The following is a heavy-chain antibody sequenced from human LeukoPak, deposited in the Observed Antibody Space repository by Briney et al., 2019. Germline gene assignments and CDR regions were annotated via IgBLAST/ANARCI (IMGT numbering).Heavy chain of an antibody. CDR2: ISAYNGNP. J-gene: IGHJ5*02. CDR3: ARYPYDSSARGNP. D-gene: IGHD3-22*01. Sequence: GASVKVSCKASGYTFTSYGISWVRQAPGQGLEWMGWISAYNGNPNYAQKLQGRVTMTRDTSISTAYMELSRLRSDDTAVYYCARYPYDSSARGNPWGQGTLVTVSS. V-gene: IGHV1-18*01. CDR1: GYTFTSYG.